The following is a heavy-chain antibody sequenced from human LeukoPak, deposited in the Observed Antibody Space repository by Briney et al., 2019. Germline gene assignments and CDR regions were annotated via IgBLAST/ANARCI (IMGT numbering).Heavy chain of an antibody. CDR2: ISYDGTYK. J-gene: IGHJ4*02. V-gene: IGHV3-30*03. D-gene: IGHD3-10*01. Sequence: PGGSLRLSCAASGFTFSSYGMHCVRQAPGKGLEWVAVISYDGTYKYFANSVKGRFTISRDNSKNTLYLQMTSLRAEDTAVYYCARQDGFGGRFDYWGQGTLATVSS. CDR3: ARQDGFGGRFDY. CDR1: GFTFSSYG.